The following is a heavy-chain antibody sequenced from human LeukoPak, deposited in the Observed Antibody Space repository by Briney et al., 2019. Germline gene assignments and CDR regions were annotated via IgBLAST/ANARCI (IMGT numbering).Heavy chain of an antibody. Sequence: PGGSLRLSCGASGFTFCSYWMSWVRQAPGKGLEWVANINQDGSEKNYVDSVKGRFTISRDNAKNSLFLQMNSLRAEDTAVYYCATNSGWRFDYWGQGTLVTVSS. D-gene: IGHD1-1*01. CDR3: ATNSGWRFDY. CDR2: INQDGSEK. CDR1: GFTFCSYW. J-gene: IGHJ4*02. V-gene: IGHV3-7*02.